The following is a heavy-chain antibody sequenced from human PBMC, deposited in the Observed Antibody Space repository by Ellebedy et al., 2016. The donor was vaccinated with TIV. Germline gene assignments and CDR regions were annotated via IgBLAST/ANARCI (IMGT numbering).Heavy chain of an antibody. J-gene: IGHJ4*02. D-gene: IGHD2-15*01. V-gene: IGHV3-23*01. CDR2: IVGSGATT. Sequence: GESLKISCAASGFTFSSYAMTWVRQAPGKGLEWVSSIVGSGATTYYADSVKGRFTISRDNAKNSLYLQMNSLRAEDTAVYYCARETQLGYCRGGSCYTLDYWGQGTLVTVSS. CDR1: GFTFSSYA. CDR3: ARETQLGYCRGGSCYTLDY.